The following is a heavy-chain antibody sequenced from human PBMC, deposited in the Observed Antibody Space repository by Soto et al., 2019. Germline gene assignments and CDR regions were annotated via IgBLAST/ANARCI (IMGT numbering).Heavy chain of an antibody. CDR2: IIPIFGTA. V-gene: IGHV1-69*12. CDR3: AGWIAVAGTNWFDP. CDR1: GGTFSSYA. J-gene: IGHJ5*02. Sequence: QVQLVQSGAEVKKPGSSVKVSCKASGGTFSSYAISWVRQAPGQGLEWMGGIIPIFGTANYAQKFQGRVTIAADESTSTAYRELSSLRSEDTAVYYCAGWIAVAGTNWFDPWGQGTLVTVSS. D-gene: IGHD6-19*01.